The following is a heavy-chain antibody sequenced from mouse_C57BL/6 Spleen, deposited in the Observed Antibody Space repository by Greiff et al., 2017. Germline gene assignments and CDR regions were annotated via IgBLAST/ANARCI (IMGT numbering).Heavy chain of an antibody. J-gene: IGHJ3*01. CDR1: GFTFSSYA. D-gene: IGHD1-1*01. CDR3: ARDRGYYYGSRFAY. CDR2: ISDGGSYT. Sequence: EVKLVESGGGLVKPGGSLKLSCAASGFTFSSYAMSWVRQTPEKRLEWVATISDGGSYTYYPDNVKGRFTISRDNAKNNLYLQMSHLKSEDTAMYYCARDRGYYYGSRFAYWGQGTLVTVSA. V-gene: IGHV5-4*01.